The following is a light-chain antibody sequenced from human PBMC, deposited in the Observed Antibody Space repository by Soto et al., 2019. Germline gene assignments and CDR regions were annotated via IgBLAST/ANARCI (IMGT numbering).Light chain of an antibody. J-gene: IGKJ1*01. V-gene: IGKV1-8*01. CDR2: AES. Sequence: AIRMTQAPSSFSASTGDRVTITCRASQVISSYLAWYQQKPGKAPKLLIYAESTLQSGVPSRFSGSGSGTDFTLTISCLQSEDFATYYCKQYYSYPHTFGQGTKVEIK. CDR1: QVISSY. CDR3: KQYYSYPHT.